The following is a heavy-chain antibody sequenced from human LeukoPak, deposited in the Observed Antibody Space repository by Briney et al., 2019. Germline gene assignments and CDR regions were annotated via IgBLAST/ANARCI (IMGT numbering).Heavy chain of an antibody. Sequence: SVKVSCKASGGTFSSYAISWVRQAPGQGLEWMGGIIPIFGTANYAQKFQGRVTITADESTSTAYMELSSLRSEDTAVYHCARDGGLGDIVVVSAAMEGYYGMDVWGKGTTVTVSS. CDR1: GGTFSSYA. CDR3: ARDGGLGDIVVVSAAMEGYYGMDV. D-gene: IGHD2-2*01. V-gene: IGHV1-69*01. J-gene: IGHJ6*04. CDR2: IIPIFGTA.